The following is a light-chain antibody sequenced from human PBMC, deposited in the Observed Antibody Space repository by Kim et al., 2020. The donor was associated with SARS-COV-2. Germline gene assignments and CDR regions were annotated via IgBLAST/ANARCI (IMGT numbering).Light chain of an antibody. Sequence: QSVLTQPPSASGPPGQSATISWSGSNSNIGTNAVNWYRQLPGTAPKLLIYTNNQRLFGVPDRFSGSKSGTSAFLAISGLQSEDEAIYYCATWDDSLNAVVFGGGTQLTVL. CDR2: TNN. V-gene: IGLV1-44*01. CDR1: NSNIGTNA. J-gene: IGLJ2*01. CDR3: ATWDDSLNAVV.